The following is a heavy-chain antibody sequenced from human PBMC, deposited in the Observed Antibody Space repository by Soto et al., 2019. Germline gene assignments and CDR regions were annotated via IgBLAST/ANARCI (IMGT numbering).Heavy chain of an antibody. CDR3: ARRAITMIVG. J-gene: IGHJ4*02. V-gene: IGHV4-34*01. CDR2: INHSGST. Sequence: SETLSLTCAVYGGSFSGYYWSWIRQPPGKGLEWIGEINHSGSTNYNPSLKSRVTISVDTSKNQFSLKLSSVTAADTAVYYCARRAITMIVGWGQGTLVTVSS. D-gene: IGHD3-22*01. CDR1: GGSFSGYY.